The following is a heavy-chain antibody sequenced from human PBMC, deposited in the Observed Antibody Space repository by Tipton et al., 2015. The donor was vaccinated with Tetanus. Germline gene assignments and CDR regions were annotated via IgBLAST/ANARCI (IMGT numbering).Heavy chain of an antibody. D-gene: IGHD2-2*01. CDR1: GGSVSSYY. CDR3: ARGWSECSSWSCSPFDS. CDR2: VSSSGNS. V-gene: IGHV4-4*07. J-gene: IGHJ4*02. Sequence: TLSLTCTVSGGSVSSYYWTWFRQPPGKRLEWIGFVSSSGNSNYSPSLTGRVSVSLDTSKQQFSLSLTSATAADTAVYYCARGWSECSSWSCSPFDSWGQGTLVTVSS.